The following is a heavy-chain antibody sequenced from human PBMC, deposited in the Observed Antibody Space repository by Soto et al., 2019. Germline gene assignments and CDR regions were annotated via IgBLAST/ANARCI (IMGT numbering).Heavy chain of an antibody. CDR2: IWYDGSKE. V-gene: IGHV3-33*01. J-gene: IGHJ6*02. CDR3: ARAGYSSSPYYYGLDV. Sequence: GGSLRLSCAASGFTFSAYGMHWVRQAPGKGLEWVALIWYDGSKEYYGDSVKGRFSISRDNSMNTLYLQMNTLRAEDTALYYCARAGYSSSPYYYGLDVWGQGTTVTVSS. D-gene: IGHD6-6*01. CDR1: GFTFSAYG.